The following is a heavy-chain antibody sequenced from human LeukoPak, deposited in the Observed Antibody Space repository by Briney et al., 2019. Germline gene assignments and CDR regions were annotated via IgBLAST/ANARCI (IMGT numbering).Heavy chain of an antibody. CDR2: ITGGGENT. D-gene: IGHD7-27*01. CDR3: AKVLTGSQDY. Sequence: ETLSLTCTVSGGSISSGGYYWSWIRQHPGKGLEWVSTITGGGENTYYADSVRGRFTISRDNSKTTLHLQMNGLRPEDTAVYYCAKVLTGSQDYWGQGTLVTVSS. J-gene: IGHJ4*02. CDR1: GGSISSGGYY. V-gene: IGHV3-23*01.